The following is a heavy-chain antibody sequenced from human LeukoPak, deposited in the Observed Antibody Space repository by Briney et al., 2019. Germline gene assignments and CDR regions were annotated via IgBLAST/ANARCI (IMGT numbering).Heavy chain of an antibody. J-gene: IGHJ4*02. D-gene: IGHD5-12*01. Sequence: ASVKVSCKTSGYTFTGYYMHWVRQAPGQGLEWMGWINPNSGGTNYAQKFQGRVTMTRDTSISTAYMELSRLRSDDTAVYYCARDRYSGYDIADYWGQGTLVTVSS. CDR1: GYTFTGYY. CDR3: ARDRYSGYDIADY. V-gene: IGHV1-2*02. CDR2: INPNSGGT.